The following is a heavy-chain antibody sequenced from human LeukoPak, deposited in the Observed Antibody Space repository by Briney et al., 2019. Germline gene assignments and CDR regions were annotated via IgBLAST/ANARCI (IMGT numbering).Heavy chain of an antibody. CDR3: ARLYREGWTRIGSGWLFDY. D-gene: IGHD6-19*01. CDR1: GASVSSSGYY. CDR2: IYHSGST. V-gene: IGHV4-61*08. Sequence: SETLSLTCTVSGASVSSSGYYWSWIRQPPGKGLEWIGYIYHSGSTNYNPSLKSRVTISVDTSKNQFSLKLSSVTAADTAVYYCARLYREGWTRIGSGWLFDYWGQGTLVTVSS. J-gene: IGHJ4*02.